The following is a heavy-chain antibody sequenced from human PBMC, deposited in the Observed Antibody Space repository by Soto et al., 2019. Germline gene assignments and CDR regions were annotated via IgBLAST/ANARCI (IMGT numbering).Heavy chain of an antibody. V-gene: IGHV4-34*01. CDR3: ARGSFFWRGGWFDP. Sequence: QVQLQQWGAGLLKPSETLSLTCAVYGGSFSGYYWSWIRQPPGKGLEWIGEINHSGSTNYNPSLKSRVTISVDTAKNQFSLKLSSVTAADTAVYYWARGSFFWRGGWFDPWGQGTLVTVSS. D-gene: IGHD3-3*01. J-gene: IGHJ5*02. CDR2: INHSGST. CDR1: GGSFSGYY.